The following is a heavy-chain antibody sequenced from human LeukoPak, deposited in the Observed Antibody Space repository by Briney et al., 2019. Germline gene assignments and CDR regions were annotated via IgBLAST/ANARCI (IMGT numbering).Heavy chain of an antibody. V-gene: IGHV3-7*01. Sequence: PGGSLRLSCAASGFTFSAYWMTWVRQAPGKGLEWVANINEGSNLKMYVDSVKGRFTISRDYTTNSLYLQMDSLRAEDTAVYYCARVGEQGWDFDHWGQGTLVTVSS. D-gene: IGHD1-26*01. CDR3: ARVGEQGWDFDH. CDR2: INEGSNLK. J-gene: IGHJ4*02. CDR1: GFTFSAYW.